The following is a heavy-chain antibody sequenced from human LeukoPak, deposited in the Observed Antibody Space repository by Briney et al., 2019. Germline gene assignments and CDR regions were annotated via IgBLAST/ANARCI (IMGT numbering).Heavy chain of an antibody. Sequence: EASVKVSCKASGGTFSSYAISWVRQAPGQGLEWMGRIIPILGIANYAQKFQGRVTITADKSTSTAYMELSSLRSEDTAVYYCARGAIYGSSSIDYWGQGTLVTVSS. CDR3: ARGAIYGSSSIDY. D-gene: IGHD6-6*01. CDR1: GGTFSSYA. V-gene: IGHV1-69*04. J-gene: IGHJ4*02. CDR2: IIPILGIA.